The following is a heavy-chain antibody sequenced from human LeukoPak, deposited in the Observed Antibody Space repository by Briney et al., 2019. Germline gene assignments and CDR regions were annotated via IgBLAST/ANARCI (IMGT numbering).Heavy chain of an antibody. Sequence: GGSLRLSCAASGFTFSSYDMNWVRQAPGKGLEWVSSISSSSNYIHYADSVKGRFTISRDNAKNSLYLQMNSLRAEDTAVYFCARGTLGAWGWWGQGALVTVSS. CDR1: GFTFSSYD. D-gene: IGHD6-19*01. CDR2: ISSSSNYI. V-gene: IGHV3-21*01. CDR3: ARGTLGAWGW. J-gene: IGHJ4*02.